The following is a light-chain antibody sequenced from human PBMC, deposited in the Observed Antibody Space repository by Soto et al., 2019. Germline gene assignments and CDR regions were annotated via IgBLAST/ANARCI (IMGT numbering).Light chain of an antibody. CDR2: GAS. CDR3: QQYGSSRT. V-gene: IGKV3-20*01. Sequence: EIVLTQSPGTLSLSPGERATLSCRASQSVSSSYLAWYQQKPGQAPRLLIYGASSRATGIPDRFSGSGSGTDFTLTFSRLEPEDFAGYYFQQYGSSRTFGQGTKVDIK. CDR1: QSVSSSY. J-gene: IGKJ1*01.